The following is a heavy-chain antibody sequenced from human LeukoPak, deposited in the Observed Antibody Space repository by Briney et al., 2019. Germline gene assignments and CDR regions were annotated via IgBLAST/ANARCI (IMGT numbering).Heavy chain of an antibody. D-gene: IGHD2-15*01. CDR3: ATHPPKVCTGGSCTDY. J-gene: IGHJ4*02. CDR2: IYYSGST. Sequence: SETLSLTCTVSGGSISSYSWSWIRQPPGKGLEWIGYIYYSGSTNYNPSLKSRVTISVDMSKNQFSLKLSSVTAADTAVYYCATHPPKVCTGGSCTDYWGQGTLVTVSS. CDR1: GGSISSYS. V-gene: IGHV4-59*01.